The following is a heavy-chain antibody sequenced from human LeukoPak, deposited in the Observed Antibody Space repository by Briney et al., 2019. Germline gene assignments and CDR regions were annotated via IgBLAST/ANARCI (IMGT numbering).Heavy chain of an antibody. CDR3: ARIVSDTAIENWFDP. CDR2: INTNTGNP. Sequence: ASVKVSCKASGYTFTSYGISWVRQAPGQGLEWMGWINTNTGNPTYAQGFTGRFVFSLDTSVSTAYLQISSLKAEDTAVYYCARIVSDTAIENWFDPWGQGTLVTVSS. J-gene: IGHJ5*02. D-gene: IGHD5-18*01. V-gene: IGHV7-4-1*02. CDR1: GYTFTSYG.